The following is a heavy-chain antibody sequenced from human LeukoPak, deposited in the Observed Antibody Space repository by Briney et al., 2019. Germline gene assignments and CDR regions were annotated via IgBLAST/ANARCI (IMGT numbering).Heavy chain of an antibody. J-gene: IGHJ4*02. D-gene: IGHD3-10*01. CDR3: ARLDRITMVRAIDY. V-gene: IGHV4-59*08. Sequence: SETLSLTCTVSGGSISSYYWSWIRQPPGKGLGWIGYIYYSGSTNYNPSLKSRVTISVDTSKNQFSLKLSSVTAADTAVYYCARLDRITMVRAIDYWGQGTLVTVSS. CDR2: IYYSGST. CDR1: GGSISSYY.